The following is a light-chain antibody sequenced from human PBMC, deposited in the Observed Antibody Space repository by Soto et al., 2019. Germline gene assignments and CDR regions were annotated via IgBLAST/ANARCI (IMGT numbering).Light chain of an antibody. Sequence: QSVLTQPASVSGSPGQSITISCTGTSSDVGAYNYVSWYQQHPGKAPELIIYDVSNRPSGVSNRFSGSKSGNTASLTISGLQAEDEADYHCSSHTTSNTHVFGPGTKVTVL. V-gene: IGLV2-14*01. CDR2: DVS. J-gene: IGLJ1*01. CDR1: SSDVGAYNY. CDR3: SSHTTSNTHV.